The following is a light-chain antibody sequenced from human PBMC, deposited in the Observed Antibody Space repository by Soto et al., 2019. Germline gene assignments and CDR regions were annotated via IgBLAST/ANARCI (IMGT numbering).Light chain of an antibody. J-gene: IGLJ2*01. CDR1: SSDFGGYNY. V-gene: IGLV2-14*01. CDR3: SSYTSSSTDVV. CDR2: DVS. Sequence: QSVLTQPASVSGSPGQSITISCTGTSSDFGGYNYVSWYQQHPGKAPKLMIYDVSNRPSGVSNRFSGSKSGNTASRTISGLKAEDEADYYCSSYTSSSTDVVFVGGTKLTVL.